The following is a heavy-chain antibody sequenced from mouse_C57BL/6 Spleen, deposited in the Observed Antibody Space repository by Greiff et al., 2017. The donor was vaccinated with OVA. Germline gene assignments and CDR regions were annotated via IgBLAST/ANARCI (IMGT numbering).Heavy chain of an antibody. J-gene: IGHJ2*01. CDR3: ARQKDGYIDY. D-gene: IGHD2-3*01. V-gene: IGHV5-6*01. CDR2: ISSGGSYT. CDR1: GFTFSSYG. Sequence: EVHLVESGGDLVKPGGSLKLSCAASGFTFSSYGMSWVRQTPDKRLEWVATISSGGSYTYYPDSVKGRFTISRDNAKNTLYLQMSSLKSEDTAMYYCARQKDGYIDYWGKGTTLTVSS.